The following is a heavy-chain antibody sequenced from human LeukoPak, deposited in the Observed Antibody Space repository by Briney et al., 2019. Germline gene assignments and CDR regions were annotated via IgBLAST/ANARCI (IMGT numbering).Heavy chain of an antibody. J-gene: IGHJ5*02. D-gene: IGHD2-2*01. Sequence: ASVKVSCKASRATGDYMHWGRQAPGQGLEWLGSLNPNSGGTNYPQKFKGRVTMTRDTSISTVYMELSRLRSDDTAVYYCARGGGLYRSSISCYNYFDPWGQGTLVTVSS. V-gene: IGHV1-2*02. CDR2: LNPNSGGT. CDR1: RATGDY. CDR3: ARGGGLYRSSISCYNYFDP.